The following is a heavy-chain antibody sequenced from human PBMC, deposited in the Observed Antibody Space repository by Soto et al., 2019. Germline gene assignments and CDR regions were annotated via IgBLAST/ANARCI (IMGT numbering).Heavy chain of an antibody. J-gene: IGHJ6*02. V-gene: IGHV4-31*03. D-gene: IGHD5-18*01. CDR3: ARDRLMATAGTARHYFGLDV. CDR2: IYYSGNT. CDR1: GGSIRSGCYC. Sequence: TLSLTFTVCGGSIRSGCYCWSGVGQNPRRGLEWIGNIYYSGNTYYNPSLKSRLTISVDTSKNQFSLNLSSVTAADTAVYYCARDRLMATAGTARHYFGLDVWGQGTTVTVSS.